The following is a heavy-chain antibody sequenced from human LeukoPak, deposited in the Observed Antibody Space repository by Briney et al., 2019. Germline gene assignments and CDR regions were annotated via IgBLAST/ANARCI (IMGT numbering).Heavy chain of an antibody. CDR2: ISYDGSKK. J-gene: IGHJ6*04. CDR1: GFTFSEFG. V-gene: IGHV3-30*04. Sequence: PGRSLRLSCAASGFTFSEFGIHWVRQAPGKGLEWLAVISYDGSKKYYGDSVKGRFTNSRDNSKNTLYLQMNSLRAEDTAVYYCARIHSGFDLPYSYYGMDVWGRGTTVTVSS. D-gene: IGHD5-12*01. CDR3: ARIHSGFDLPYSYYGMDV.